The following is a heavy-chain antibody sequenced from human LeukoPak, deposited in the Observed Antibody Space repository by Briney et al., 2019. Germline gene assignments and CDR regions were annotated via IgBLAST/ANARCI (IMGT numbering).Heavy chain of an antibody. CDR2: IWYDGSKK. CDR3: AKDFYYDSSGYNIGI. J-gene: IGHJ3*02. Sequence: PGGSLRLSCAASGFTFSTYGMHWVRQAPGKGLEWVAVIWYDGSKKYYTDSVEGRFTISRDNSKNTLHLQMDSLRAEDTAVYYCAKDFYYDSSGYNIGIWGQGTMVTVS. D-gene: IGHD3-22*01. CDR1: GFTFSTYG. V-gene: IGHV3-33*06.